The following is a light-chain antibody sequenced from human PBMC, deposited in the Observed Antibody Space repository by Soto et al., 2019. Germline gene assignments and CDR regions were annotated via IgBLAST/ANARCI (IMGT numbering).Light chain of an antibody. CDR3: QQSYFTAGGGFT. J-gene: IGKJ3*01. V-gene: IGKV1-39*01. CDR1: QSISHY. Sequence: DIQMTQSPSSLSASVGDRATIACRASQSISHYLSWYQQKPGKAPRLLIYAASSLQSGVPSRFSGAGSGTDFTLTISSLQPEEFAVYYCQQSYFTAGGGFTFGPGTKVDIK. CDR2: AAS.